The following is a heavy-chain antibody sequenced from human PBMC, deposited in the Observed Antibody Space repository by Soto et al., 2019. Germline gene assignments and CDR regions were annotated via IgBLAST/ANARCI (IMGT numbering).Heavy chain of an antibody. D-gene: IGHD6-6*01. J-gene: IGHJ6*02. V-gene: IGHV1-69*01. Sequence: QVQLVQSGAGVKKPGSSVKVSCRASGGTFSSYAVSWVRQAPGQGLEWMGVIIPLLNTPKYVQKFQGRVTVTADASATTAYMALSSLRSEDTAVYYCARERSSPNYYYYGLDVWGQGTTVTVSS. CDR3: ARERSSPNYYYYGLDV. CDR1: GGTFSSYA. CDR2: IIPLLNTP.